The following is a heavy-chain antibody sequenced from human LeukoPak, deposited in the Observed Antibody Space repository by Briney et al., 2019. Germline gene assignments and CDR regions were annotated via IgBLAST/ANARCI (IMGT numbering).Heavy chain of an antibody. CDR1: GGSISSYY. V-gene: IGHV4-59*12. CDR2: IYSSGST. J-gene: IGHJ4*02. Sequence: NTSETLSLTRTVSGGSISSYYWSWIRQPPGKALEWIGYIYSSGSTNYNPSLKSRVTMSVDTFKNQFSLKLSSVAAADTAVYYCARDRARLPHYWGQGTLVTVSS. CDR3: ARDRARLPHY. D-gene: IGHD6-6*01.